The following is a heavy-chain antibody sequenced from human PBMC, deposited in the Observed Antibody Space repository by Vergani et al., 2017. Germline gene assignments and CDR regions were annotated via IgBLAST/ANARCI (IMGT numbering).Heavy chain of an antibody. CDR3: ARIGSSWHDY. V-gene: IGHV4-59*01. CDR1: GGSISSYY. CDR2: IYYSGST. Sequence: QVQLQESGPGLVKPSETLSLTCTVSGGSISSYYWSWIRQPPGKGLEWIGYIYYSGSTNYNPSLKSRVTISVDTSKNQLSLKLSSVTAADTAVYYCARIGSSWHDYWGQGTLVTVSS. J-gene: IGHJ4*02. D-gene: IGHD6-13*01.